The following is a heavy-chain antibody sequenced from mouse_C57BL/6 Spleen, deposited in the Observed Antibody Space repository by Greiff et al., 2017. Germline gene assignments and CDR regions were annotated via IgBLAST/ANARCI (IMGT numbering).Heavy chain of an antibody. CDR2: IRSKSSNYST. CDR1: GFTFNTYA. Sequence: EVKLVASGGGLVQPKGSLKLSCAASGFTFNTYAMHWVRQAPGKGLEWVARIRSKSSNYSTYYADSGKDRFTISKEDSQSRLYLQMNNLKTEDTAMYYCVTDYYCYAWLAYWGQGTLVTVSA. D-gene: IGHD2-2*01. V-gene: IGHV10-3*01. J-gene: IGHJ3*01. CDR3: VTDYYCYAWLAY.